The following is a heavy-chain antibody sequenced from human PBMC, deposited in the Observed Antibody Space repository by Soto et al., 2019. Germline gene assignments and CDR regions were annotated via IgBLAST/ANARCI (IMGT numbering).Heavy chain of an antibody. Sequence: ASVKVSCKASGYTFTSYGISWVRQAPGQGLEWMGWISAYNGNTNYAQKLQGRVTMTTDTSTSTAYMERRSLRSDDTDVYYCARDKRAFIAAAGKHYYYYYMDVWGKGTTVTVSS. CDR3: ARDKRAFIAAAGKHYYYYYMDV. CDR2: ISAYNGNT. D-gene: IGHD6-13*01. J-gene: IGHJ6*03. CDR1: GYTFTSYG. V-gene: IGHV1-18*01.